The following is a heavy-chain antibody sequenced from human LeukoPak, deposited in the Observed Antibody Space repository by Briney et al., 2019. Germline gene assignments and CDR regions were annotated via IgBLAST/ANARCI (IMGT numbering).Heavy chain of an antibody. J-gene: IGHJ4*02. D-gene: IGHD5-12*01. V-gene: IGHV3-33*01. CDR1: GFTFNSYG. Sequence: PGRSLRLSRAASGFTFNSYGMHWVRQPPGKGLEWVADIWYDGSNKYYADSVKGRFTISRDNSKNTVSLQMTSLRAEDTAVYYCARAYSGFSSRGFDFWGQGTLVSVSS. CDR2: IWYDGSNK. CDR3: ARAYSGFSSRGFDF.